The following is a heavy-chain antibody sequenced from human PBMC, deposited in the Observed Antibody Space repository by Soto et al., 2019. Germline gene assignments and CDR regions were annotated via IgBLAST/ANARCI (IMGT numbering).Heavy chain of an antibody. CDR3: ARNEEWLLPNNWFDP. Sequence: ASVKVSCKASGYTFTGYYMHWVRQAPGQGLEWMGWINPNSGGTNYAQKFQGRVTMTRDTSISTAYMELSRLRSDDTAVYYCARNEEWLLPNNWFDPWGQGTLVTVSS. V-gene: IGHV1-2*02. CDR2: INPNSGGT. D-gene: IGHD3-22*01. CDR1: GYTFTGYY. J-gene: IGHJ5*02.